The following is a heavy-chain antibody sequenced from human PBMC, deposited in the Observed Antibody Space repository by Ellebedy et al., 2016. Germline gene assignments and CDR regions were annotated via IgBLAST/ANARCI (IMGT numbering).Heavy chain of an antibody. CDR2: ISYDGSNK. J-gene: IGHJ6*02. CDR3: AKELVAVAGIYYYYGMDG. CDR1: GFTFSSYG. V-gene: IGHV3-30*18. D-gene: IGHD6-19*01. Sequence: GGSLRLSXAASGFTFSSYGMHWVRQAPGKGLEWVAVISYDGSNKYYADSVKGRFTISRDNSKNTLYLQMNSLRAEDTAVYYCAKELVAVAGIYYYYGMDGWGQGTTVTVSS.